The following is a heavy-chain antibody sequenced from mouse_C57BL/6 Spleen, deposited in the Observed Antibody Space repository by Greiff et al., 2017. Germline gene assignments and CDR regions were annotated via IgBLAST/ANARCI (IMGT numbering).Heavy chain of an antibody. Sequence: QVQLKQSGPGLVAPSQSLSITCTVSGFSLPSYGVSWVRQPPGKGLEWLGVIWGDGSTNYHSALISRLSISKDNSKSHVFLRLNRLQTDDTAKYYSAPYLLWYAMDYWGQGTSVTVSS. CDR2: IWGDGST. V-gene: IGHV2-3*01. J-gene: IGHJ4*01. D-gene: IGHD2-1*01. CDR1: GFSLPSYG. CDR3: APYLLWYAMDY.